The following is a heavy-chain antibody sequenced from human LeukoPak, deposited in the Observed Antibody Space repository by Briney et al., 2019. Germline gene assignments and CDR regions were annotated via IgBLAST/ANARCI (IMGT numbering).Heavy chain of an antibody. CDR3: ARELDANWFDP. D-gene: IGHD1-1*01. J-gene: IGHJ5*02. CDR1: GGSISSSGYY. CDR2: IYHSGST. V-gene: IGHV4-39*07. Sequence: PSETLSLTCTVSGGSISSSGYYWGWIRQTPGKGLEWIGSIYHSGSTYYNPSLKSRVTISVDTSKNQFSLKLSSVTAADTAVYYCARELDANWFDPWGQGTLVTVSS.